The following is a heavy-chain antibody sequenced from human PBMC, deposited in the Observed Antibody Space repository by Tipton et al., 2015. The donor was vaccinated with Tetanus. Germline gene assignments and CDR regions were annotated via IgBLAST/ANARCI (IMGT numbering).Heavy chain of an antibody. CDR3: ARLVKQWLVPEDY. CDR2: DSGHSGNT. D-gene: IGHD5-12*01. J-gene: IGHJ4*02. Sequence: QSGAEVKKPGASVKVPCKASGYTLTNYGINWVRQAPGQGLEWMGWDSGHSGNTVSARKVQSRVTMTTDTSTNTAYLELRSLRSDDTAVYFCARLVKQWLVPEDYWGQGTLVIVS. CDR1: GYTLTNYG. V-gene: IGHV1-18*01.